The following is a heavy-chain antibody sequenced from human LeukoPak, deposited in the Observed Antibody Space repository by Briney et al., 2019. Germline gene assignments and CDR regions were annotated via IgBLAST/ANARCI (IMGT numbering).Heavy chain of an antibody. Sequence: ASVKVSCKASGYTFTGYYMHWVRQAPGQGLEWMGWINPDSGVTHYARSFQGRVTMTRDTSISTAYMELSRLRSDDTAVYYCARSRNNHFDYWGQGTLVTVSS. J-gene: IGHJ4*02. D-gene: IGHD1-14*01. CDR3: ARSRNNHFDY. CDR2: INPDSGVT. CDR1: GYTFTGYY. V-gene: IGHV1-2*02.